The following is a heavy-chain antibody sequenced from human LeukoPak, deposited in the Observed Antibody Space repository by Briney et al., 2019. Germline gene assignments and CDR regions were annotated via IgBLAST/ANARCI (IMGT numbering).Heavy chain of an antibody. V-gene: IGHV4-59*01. J-gene: IGHJ3*02. D-gene: IGHD6-6*01. CDR2: IYYTGNT. CDR1: GGSISSYY. Sequence: APETLSLTCTVSGGSISSYYWSWIRQPPGKGLEWIGYIYYTGNTNYNPSLKSRITISVDTSKNQLSLKLSSVTAADTAFYYCARSASSSSRSAFDIWGQGTMVTVSS. CDR3: ARSASSSSRSAFDI.